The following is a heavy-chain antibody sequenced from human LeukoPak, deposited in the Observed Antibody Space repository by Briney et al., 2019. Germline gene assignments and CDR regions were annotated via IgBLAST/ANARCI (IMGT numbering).Heavy chain of an antibody. CDR2: ISYIGTT. V-gene: IGHV4-59*11. CDR3: ARDLVTVTNGFDI. Sequence: SETLSLTCAVSGDSFSSHYWTWIRQPPGRGLEWIGYISYIGTTNYNPSLKSRVTISIDTSKNQFSLKLSSVTTADTAVYYCARDLVTVTNGFDIWGLGTMVSVSS. CDR1: GDSFSSHY. D-gene: IGHD4-17*01. J-gene: IGHJ3*02.